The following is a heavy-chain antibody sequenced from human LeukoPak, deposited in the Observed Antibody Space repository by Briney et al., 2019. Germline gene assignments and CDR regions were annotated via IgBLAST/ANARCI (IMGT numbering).Heavy chain of an antibody. V-gene: IGHV4-34*01. CDR2: INARGAT. CDR3: ARGQVPAARGYNWFDP. J-gene: IGHJ5*02. CDR1: GWSFNDHY. Sequence: PSETLSLTCAVYGWSFNDHYWNWIRQPPGKGLEWIGEINARGATNFNPSLKSRVTISVDSSKNQFSLTLRSMIAADTAVYYCARGQVPAARGYNWFDPWGQGTLVTVSS. D-gene: IGHD2-2*01.